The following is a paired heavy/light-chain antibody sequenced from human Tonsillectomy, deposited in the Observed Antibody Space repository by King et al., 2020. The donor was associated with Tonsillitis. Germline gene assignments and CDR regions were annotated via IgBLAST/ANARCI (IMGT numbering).Heavy chain of an antibody. CDR3: ARDRRDYDILTGPNRGNWFDP. Sequence: QVQLQQWGAGLLKPSETLSLTCAVYGGSFSGYYWSWIRQPPGKGLEWIGEINRSGSTNYNPSLKSRVTISVDTSKNQFSLKLSSVTAADTAVYYCARDRRDYDILTGPNRGNWFDPWGQGTLVTVSS. CDR2: INRSGST. V-gene: IGHV4-34*01. D-gene: IGHD3-9*01. J-gene: IGHJ5*02. CDR1: GGSFSGYY.
Light chain of an antibody. CDR1: QSLLHSDGKTY. CDR3: MQSIQLPLT. V-gene: IGKV2D-29*01. CDR2: EVS. J-gene: IGKJ4*01. Sequence: DIVMTQTPLSLSVTPGQPASISCKSSQSLLHSDGKTYLYWYLQKPGQPPQLLIYEVSNRFPGVPDRFSGSGSGTDFTLKISRVEAEDVGVYYCMQSIQLPLTFGGGTKVEIK.